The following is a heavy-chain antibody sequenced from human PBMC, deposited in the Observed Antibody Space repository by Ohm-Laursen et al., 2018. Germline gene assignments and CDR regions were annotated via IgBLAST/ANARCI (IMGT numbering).Heavy chain of an antibody. CDR3: ARTSSGGYYFDY. J-gene: IGHJ4*02. V-gene: IGHV3-30*03. D-gene: IGHD6-19*01. CDR1: GFTFSSYG. CDR2: ISYDGSNK. Sequence: SLRLSCAASGFTFSSYGMHWVRQAPGKGLEWVEVISYDGSNKYYADSVKGRFTISRDNSKNTLYLQMNSLRAEDTAVYYCARTSSGGYYFDYWGQGTLVTVSS.